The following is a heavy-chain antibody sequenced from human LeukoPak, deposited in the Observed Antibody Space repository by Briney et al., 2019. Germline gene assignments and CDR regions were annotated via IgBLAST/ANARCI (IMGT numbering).Heavy chain of an antibody. CDR3: AREVAGWYYFDY. V-gene: IGHV4-4*08. CDR2: IYYSGST. CDR1: GGSISSYY. D-gene: IGHD6-19*01. Sequence: SETLSLTCTVSGGSISSYYWSWVRQSPGKGLEWIGYIYYSGSTNYNPSLKSRVTISVDTSKNQFSLKLSSVTAADTAVYYCAREVAGWYYFDYWGQGTLVTVSS. J-gene: IGHJ4*02.